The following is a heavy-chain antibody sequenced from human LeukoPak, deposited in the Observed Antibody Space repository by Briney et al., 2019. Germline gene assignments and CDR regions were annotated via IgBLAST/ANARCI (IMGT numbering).Heavy chain of an antibody. Sequence: GSLRLSCAASGFTFSDYAMTWVRQAPGKGLEWVSGISDSGGTTYYADSVKGRFTVSRDNSKNTLYLQMNSLRAEDTAVYYCAESQSALRPFFDYWGQGILVTVSS. D-gene: IGHD6-6*01. CDR1: GFTFSDYA. CDR2: ISDSGGTT. CDR3: AESQSALRPFFDY. J-gene: IGHJ4*02. V-gene: IGHV3-23*01.